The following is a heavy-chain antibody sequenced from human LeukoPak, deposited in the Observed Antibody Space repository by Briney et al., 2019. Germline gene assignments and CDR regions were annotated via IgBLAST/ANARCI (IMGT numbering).Heavy chain of an antibody. Sequence: GGSLRLSCAASGFTFSTNDMSWVRQAPGKGLEWVSGISGSGGSTHYADSVKGRFTISRDKSKNTLYLEMNSLRAEDTAVYYCAKDRDGSSWYLGSCFGDYWGQGTLVTVSS. CDR1: GFTFSTND. CDR3: AKDRDGSSWYLGSCFGDY. V-gene: IGHV3-23*01. D-gene: IGHD6-13*01. CDR2: ISGSGGST. J-gene: IGHJ4*02.